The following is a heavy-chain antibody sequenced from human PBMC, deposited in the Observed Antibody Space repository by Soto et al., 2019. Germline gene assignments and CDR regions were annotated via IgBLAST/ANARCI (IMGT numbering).Heavy chain of an antibody. CDR2: INWNSGSV. V-gene: IGHV3-9*01. J-gene: IGHJ5*02. CDR3: AKGRDTLAVVSNWFDP. D-gene: IGHD6-19*01. Sequence: EVQVVESGGGLVQPGRSLRLSCAAFGFTFEDSAMHWIRQTPGKGLEWVAGINWNSGSVGYAESVKGRFTISRDNANNSMYLQIDSLRTEDTALYYCAKGRDTLAVVSNWFDPWGQGTLVTVSS. CDR1: GFTFEDSA.